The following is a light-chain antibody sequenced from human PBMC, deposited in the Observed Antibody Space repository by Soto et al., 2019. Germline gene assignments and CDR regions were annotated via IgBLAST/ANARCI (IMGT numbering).Light chain of an antibody. CDR2: DAS. J-gene: IGKJ4*01. Sequence: EIVLTQSPATLSLSPGERATLSCRASQSVSSYLAWYQQKPGQAPRLLIYDASNRATGIPARFSGSGSGTDFTLTISSLEPEDFAVYYCQQRSNWRPPLTLGGGTKVDIK. CDR3: QQRSNWRPPLT. V-gene: IGKV3-11*01. CDR1: QSVSSY.